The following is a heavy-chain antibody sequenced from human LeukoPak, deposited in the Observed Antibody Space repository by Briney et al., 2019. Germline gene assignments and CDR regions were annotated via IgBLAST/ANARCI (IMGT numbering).Heavy chain of an antibody. CDR1: GGTFISYA. CDR3: ARERSSGYDYRFDY. Sequence: GASVKVSCKASGGTFISYAISWVRQAPGQGLEWMGGIIPIFGTANYAQKFQGRVTITADESTSTAYMELSSPRSEDTAVYYCARERSSGYDYRFDYWGQGTLVTVSS. D-gene: IGHD5-12*01. J-gene: IGHJ4*02. CDR2: IIPIFGTA. V-gene: IGHV1-69*13.